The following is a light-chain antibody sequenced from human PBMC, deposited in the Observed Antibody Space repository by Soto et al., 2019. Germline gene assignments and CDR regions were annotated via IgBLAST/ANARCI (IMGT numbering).Light chain of an antibody. V-gene: IGKV1-12*01. J-gene: IGKJ4*01. Sequence: DIQMTQSPSSVSASVGNRVTITCRASQGISSWLAWDQQKPEKAHKVVIYDASSLKSGVPSRFRGSGYGTDFTPAISSLQPEDFATYYGQQANSFPLTFGGGTMVEI. CDR2: DAS. CDR1: QGISSW. CDR3: QQANSFPLT.